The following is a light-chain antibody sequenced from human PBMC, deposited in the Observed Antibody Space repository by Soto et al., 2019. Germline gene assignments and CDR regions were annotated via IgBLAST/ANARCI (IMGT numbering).Light chain of an antibody. Sequence: QSALTQPASVSGSPGQSITISCTGTSSDVGRFLYVSWFQQHPGKAPKLMIYAVSNRPSGISNRFSGSKSGNTASLTISGLQAEDEADYYCSSYSSSSTLVVFGGGTKVTVL. J-gene: IGLJ2*01. CDR1: SSDVGRFLY. CDR3: SSYSSSSTLVV. CDR2: AVS. V-gene: IGLV2-14*01.